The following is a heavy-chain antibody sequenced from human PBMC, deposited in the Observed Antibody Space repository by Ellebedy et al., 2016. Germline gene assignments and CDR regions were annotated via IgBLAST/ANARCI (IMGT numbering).Heavy chain of an antibody. Sequence: SETLSLTCALYGGSFSGYYWSWIRQPPGKRLEWIGEVNHRGSNNYNPSLKSRVTISVHTSSDQFSLKLNSVTAAEPAVYYCAKGRVYYDFWSGSPNWFDPWGQGTLVTVSS. CDR1: GGSFSGYY. D-gene: IGHD3-3*01. CDR3: AKGRVYYDFWSGSPNWFDP. J-gene: IGHJ5*02. CDR2: VNHRGSN. V-gene: IGHV4-34*01.